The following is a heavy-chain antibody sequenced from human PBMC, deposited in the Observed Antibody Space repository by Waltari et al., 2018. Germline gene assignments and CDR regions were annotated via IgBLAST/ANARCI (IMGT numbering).Heavy chain of an antibody. CDR3: ARDPGGRYYFDY. Sequence: EVQLVESGGGLIQPGGSLRLSCAASGFTVRSPYMSWVRQAPGKGLEWVSVIYSGGNTYYADSVKGRFTISRDNSKNTLYLQMNSLRADDTAVYYCARDPGGRYYFDYWGQGSLVTVSS. V-gene: IGHV3-53*01. D-gene: IGHD1-26*01. CDR2: IYSGGNT. CDR1: GFTVRSPY. J-gene: IGHJ4*02.